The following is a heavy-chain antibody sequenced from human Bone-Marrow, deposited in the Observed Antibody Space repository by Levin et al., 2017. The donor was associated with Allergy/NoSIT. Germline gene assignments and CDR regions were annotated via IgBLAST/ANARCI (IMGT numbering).Heavy chain of an antibody. V-gene: IGHV3-21*01. J-gene: IGHJ6*02. CDR1: GFTFSSYS. Sequence: SCAASGFTFSSYSMNWVRQAPGKGLEWVSSISSSSSYIYYADSVKGRFTISRDNAKNSLYLQMNSLRAEDTAVYYCARAPEEVLDCSSTSCYYYGMDVWGQGTTVTVSS. CDR2: ISSSSSYI. D-gene: IGHD2-2*01. CDR3: ARAPEEVLDCSSTSCYYYGMDV.